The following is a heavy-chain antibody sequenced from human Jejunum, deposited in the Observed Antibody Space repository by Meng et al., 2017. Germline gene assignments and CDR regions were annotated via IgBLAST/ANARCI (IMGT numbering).Heavy chain of an antibody. Sequence: QVHLVLSGAAVKKPGASVKISCESSGYTFTNFARHWVRQAPGQRLEWIGWINACNGDSKTSRNFQSRITITRDTSASTAYMELSSLGSEDTAVYYCARVHCSSTSCQYFPDYWGQGTLVTVSS. J-gene: IGHJ4*02. CDR1: GYTFTNFA. V-gene: IGHV1-3*01. CDR3: ARVHCSSTSCQYFPDY. D-gene: IGHD2-2*01. CDR2: INACNGDS.